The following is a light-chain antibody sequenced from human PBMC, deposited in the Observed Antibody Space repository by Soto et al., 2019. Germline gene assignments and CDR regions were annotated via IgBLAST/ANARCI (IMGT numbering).Light chain of an antibody. Sequence: IQMTLYPSSVSASVGDRITITCRASQGISSWLAWYQQKPGEAPKLLIYAASALQSGVPSRFSGSGSGTDFTLTISSLQPEDFAIYYCQQLNSYPITVGQGTRLEI. CDR1: QGISSW. CDR2: AAS. V-gene: IGKV1-12*01. J-gene: IGKJ5*01. CDR3: QQLNSYPIT.